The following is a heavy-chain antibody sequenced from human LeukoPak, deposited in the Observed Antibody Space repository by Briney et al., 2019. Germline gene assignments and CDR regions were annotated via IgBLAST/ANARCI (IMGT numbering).Heavy chain of an antibody. J-gene: IGHJ5*02. D-gene: IGHD5-12*01. V-gene: IGHV3-21*01. CDR1: GFTFSSYS. Sequence: PGGSLRLSCAASGFTFSSYSMNWVRQAPGKGLEWVSSISSSSSYIYYADSVKGRFTTSRDNAKNSLYLQMNSLRAEDTAVYYCARGDYDYFWFDPWGQGTLVTVSS. CDR3: ARGDYDYFWFDP. CDR2: ISSSSSYI.